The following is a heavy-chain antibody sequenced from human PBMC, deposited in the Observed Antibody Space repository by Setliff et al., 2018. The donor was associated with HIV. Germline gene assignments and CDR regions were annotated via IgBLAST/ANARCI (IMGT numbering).Heavy chain of an antibody. CDR2: FDPEDGET. CDR1: GYTLTELS. D-gene: IGHD2-2*01. CDR3: AAGGASSTDHLSSFSERSLYILDS. V-gene: IGHV1-24*01. Sequence: GASVKVSCKVSGYTLTELSMHWVRQAPGKGLEWMGGFDPEDGETVYAQKFQGRVTIAADESTSTAYMELSNLKSEDTALYYCAAGGASSTDHLSSFSERSLYILDSWGQGTLVTRLL. J-gene: IGHJ4*02.